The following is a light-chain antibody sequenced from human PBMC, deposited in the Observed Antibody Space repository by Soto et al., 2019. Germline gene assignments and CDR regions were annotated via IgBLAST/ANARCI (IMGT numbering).Light chain of an antibody. CDR1: QSISDY. CDR3: QHYNSYSEA. CDR2: DAS. J-gene: IGKJ1*01. V-gene: IGKV1-5*01. Sequence: DIKMTKSPSTLPVSVGARVTITWRASQSISDYLAWYQQKPGKAPKLLIYDASNLESGVPSTFSGSGSGTEFTLTISSLQPDDFATYYCQHYNSYSEAFGQGTKVDI.